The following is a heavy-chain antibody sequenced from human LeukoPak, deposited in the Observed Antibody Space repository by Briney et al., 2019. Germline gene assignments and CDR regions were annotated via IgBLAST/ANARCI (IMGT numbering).Heavy chain of an antibody. CDR2: IWYDGSNK. V-gene: IGHV3-33*01. J-gene: IGHJ4*02. CDR1: GFTFSNYG. D-gene: IGHD2-2*01. Sequence: GGSLRLSCAASGFTFSNYGMHWVRQAPGKGLEWVAAIWYDGSNKYYADSVKGRFTISRDNSKNTLYLQMSSLRAEDTSVYYCARDQACSSTSCYGGFDYWGQGTLVTVSS. CDR3: ARDQACSSTSCYGGFDY.